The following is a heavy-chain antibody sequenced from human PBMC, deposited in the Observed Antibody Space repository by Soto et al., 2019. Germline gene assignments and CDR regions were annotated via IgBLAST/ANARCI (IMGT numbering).Heavy chain of an antibody. J-gene: IGHJ6*02. CDR3: ARVQRXYDFWSGDRPYYYGMDV. D-gene: IGHD3-3*01. V-gene: IGHV1-2*04. CDR2: INPNSGGT. CDR1: GYTFTGYY. Sequence: ASVKVSCKASGYTFTGYYMHWVRQAPGQGLEWMGWINPNSGGTNYAQKFQGWVTMTRDTSISTAYMELSRLRSDDTAVYYCARVQRXYDFWSGDRPYYYGMDVWGQGTTVTVSS.